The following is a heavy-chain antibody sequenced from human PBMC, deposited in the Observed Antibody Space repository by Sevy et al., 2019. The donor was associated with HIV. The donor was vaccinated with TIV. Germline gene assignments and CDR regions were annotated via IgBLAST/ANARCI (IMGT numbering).Heavy chain of an antibody. V-gene: IGHV4-61*02. J-gene: IGHJ4*02. CDR3: DRDVQTRPTVKNLFDY. D-gene: IGHD4-17*01. CDR1: GGSISSGSYY. CDR2: IYTSGST. Sequence: SETLSLTCTVSGGSISSGSYYWSWIRQPAGKGLEGIGRIYTSGSTNYNPSLKSRVTMSVDTSKNQLSLQLSSVTAADTAAYYWDRDVQTRPTVKNLFDYWGQGTLVTVSS.